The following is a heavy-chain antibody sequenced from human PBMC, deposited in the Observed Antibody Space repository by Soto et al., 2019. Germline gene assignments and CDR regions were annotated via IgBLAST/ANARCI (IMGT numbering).Heavy chain of an antibody. V-gene: IGHV1-69*02. CDR2: IIPNLDVA. CDR3: ANPPRC. J-gene: IGHJ4*02. CDR1: GGTFSSYT. Sequence: QVQLVQSGAEVKKPGSSGKVSCKASGGTFSSYTISWVRQAPGQGLEWMGSIIPNLDVANYAHMFQGRVTMTAEKSTGTAYLAPSSLRSEDTAVYYCANPPRCWGQGTLVTVSS.